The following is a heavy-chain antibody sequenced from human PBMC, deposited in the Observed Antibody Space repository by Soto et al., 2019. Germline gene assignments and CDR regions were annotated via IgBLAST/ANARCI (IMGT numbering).Heavy chain of an antibody. CDR2: FKPANHNT. D-gene: IGHD2-21*02. CDR1: GYTFSNYG. Sequence: QVQLVQSGTEVKRPGAAVKVSCKASGYTFSNYGVSWMRQAPGQGLEWVGWFKPANHNTNYEQKFQDRVSMTAATSTSTAYMELRGLRSDDTAVYYCARVKFGDPFDFWCQGTLVTVSS. CDR3: ARVKFGDPFDF. J-gene: IGHJ4*02. V-gene: IGHV1-18*01.